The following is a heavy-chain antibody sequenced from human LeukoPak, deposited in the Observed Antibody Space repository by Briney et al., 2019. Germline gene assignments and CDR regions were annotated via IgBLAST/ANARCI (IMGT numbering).Heavy chain of an antibody. V-gene: IGHV3-74*01. CDR1: GLTFNTNW. CDR2: INGDGSTT. CDR3: ARDRYYVPDN. Sequence: PGGSLRLSCAASGLTFNTNWMHGVRQAPGKGLVWVSCINGDGSTTTYADSVKGRFTISRDNAKNTVYLQINNLRPEDTAVYYCARDRYYVPDNWGQGTLVTVSS. D-gene: IGHD3-10*02. J-gene: IGHJ4*02.